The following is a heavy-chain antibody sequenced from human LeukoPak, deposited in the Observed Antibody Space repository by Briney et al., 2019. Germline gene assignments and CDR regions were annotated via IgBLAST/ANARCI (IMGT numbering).Heavy chain of an antibody. CDR3: TTVRTF. D-gene: IGHD2/OR15-2a*01. CDR1: GFTFNNTW. V-gene: IGHV3-15*01. J-gene: IGHJ1*01. CDR2: IKSKTDGGTP. Sequence: PGGSLRLSCAASGFTFNNTWMNWVRQAPGKGLEWVGRIKSKTDGGTPDYAAPVKGRFTISRDDSTNTLFLQMNSVKAEDTAIYYCTTVRTFWGQGTLVTVSS.